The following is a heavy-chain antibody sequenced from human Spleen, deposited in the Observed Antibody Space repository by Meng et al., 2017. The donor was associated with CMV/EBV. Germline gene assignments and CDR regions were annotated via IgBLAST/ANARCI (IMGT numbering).Heavy chain of an antibody. D-gene: IGHD3-16*01. CDR2: ISGSVTTTYT. CDR1: GFTFSSYA. CDR3: AKDLVWGNSDY. J-gene: IGHJ4*02. V-gene: IGHV3-23*01. Sequence: LSLTCAASGFTFSSYAMNWVRQAPGKGLEWVSTISGSVTTTYTYYADSVRGRFTISRDNSKNTLYLQMNGLRAEDTAVYYCAKDLVWGNSDYWAQGTLVTVSS.